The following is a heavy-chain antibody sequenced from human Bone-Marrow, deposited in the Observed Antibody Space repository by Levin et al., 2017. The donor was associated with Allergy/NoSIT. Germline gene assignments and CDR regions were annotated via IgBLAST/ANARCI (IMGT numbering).Heavy chain of an antibody. CDR3: ARSPLYGDPYHIES. V-gene: IGHV1-45*02. D-gene: IGHD4-17*01. J-gene: IGHJ1*01. CDR1: GYTFTYQF. CDR2: ITIYNGNT. Sequence: SVKVSCKASGYTFTYQFLHWIRQAPGQAREWMGWITIYNGNTQYAQKFRDRVTITRENSLTATYMEIRGLTIDDTATYYCARSPLYGDPYHIESWGQGTLVSVSS.